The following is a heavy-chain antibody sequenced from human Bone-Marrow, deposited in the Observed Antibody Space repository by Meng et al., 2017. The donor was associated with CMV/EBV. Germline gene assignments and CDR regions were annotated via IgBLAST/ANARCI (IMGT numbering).Heavy chain of an antibody. Sequence: VQLVPAGAEVETPGASVKVSCKASGGTFSSYAISWVRQAPGQGLEWMGGIIPIFGTANYAQKFQGRVTITADESTSTAYMELSSLRSEDTAVYYCARDSDEYSSFVGYFQHWGQGTLVTVSS. CDR3: ARDSDEYSSFVGYFQH. J-gene: IGHJ1*01. V-gene: IGHV1-69*12. D-gene: IGHD6-6*01. CDR1: GGTFSSYA. CDR2: IIPIFGTA.